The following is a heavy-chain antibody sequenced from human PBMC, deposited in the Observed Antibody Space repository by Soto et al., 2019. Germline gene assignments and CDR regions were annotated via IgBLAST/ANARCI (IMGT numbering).Heavy chain of an antibody. CDR2: IIPIFGTA. CDR1: GGTFSSYA. Sequence: SVKVSCKASGGTFSSYAISWVRQAPGQGLEWMGGIIPIFGTANYAQKFQGRVTITADESTSTAYMELSSLRSEDTAVYYCARSYSNYYYYYGMDVWGQGTTVTVSS. D-gene: IGHD4-4*01. V-gene: IGHV1-69*13. CDR3: ARSYSNYYYYYGMDV. J-gene: IGHJ6*02.